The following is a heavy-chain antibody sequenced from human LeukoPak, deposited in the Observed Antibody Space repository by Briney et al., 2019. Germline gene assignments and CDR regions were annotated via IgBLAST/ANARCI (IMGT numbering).Heavy chain of an antibody. CDR3: AREGEQWLEK. J-gene: IGHJ4*02. V-gene: IGHV3-7*01. Sequence: GGSLRLSCAASGFTFSSCWMNWVRQAPGKRLEWVANIKQDGSEKYYVDSVKGRFTISRDNAKNSLYLQMNSLRAEDTAVYYCAREGEQWLEKWGPGTLVTVSS. CDR2: IKQDGSEK. D-gene: IGHD6-19*01. CDR1: GFTFSSCW.